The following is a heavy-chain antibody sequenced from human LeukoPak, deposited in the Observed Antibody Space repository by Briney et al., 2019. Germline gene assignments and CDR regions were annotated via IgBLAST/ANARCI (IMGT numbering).Heavy chain of an antibody. CDR3: AKESLVVIESFFDN. J-gene: IGHJ4*02. CDR2: ITGSGQTK. Sequence: QPAGTLSLSCVGSAFTFSDYAMSWVRRAQGKGLEWGSAITGSGQTKYYTDSVKGRFTMSRDNSKDTLYLHMNNLRDDDTAEYFCAKESLVVIESFFDNWGQGTLVLVSS. V-gene: IGHV3-23*01. D-gene: IGHD3-22*01. CDR1: AFTFSDYA.